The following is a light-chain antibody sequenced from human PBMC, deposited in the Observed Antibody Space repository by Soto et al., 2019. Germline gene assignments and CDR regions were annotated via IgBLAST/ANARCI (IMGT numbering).Light chain of an antibody. CDR2: EAS. CDR3: QQYNNYSST. CDR1: QSVGSR. J-gene: IGKJ1*01. V-gene: IGKV1-5*01. Sequence: DTQMTQSPSTLSASVGDRVTITCRASQSVGSRLAWYQQKAAKAPRLLIYEASSLESGVPSRFSGSGSGTEFTLTISGLQADDFATYCCQQYNNYSSTFGQGTKVDSK.